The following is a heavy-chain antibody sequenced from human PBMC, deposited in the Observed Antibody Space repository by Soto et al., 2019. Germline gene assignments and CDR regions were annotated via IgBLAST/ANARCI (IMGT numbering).Heavy chain of an antibody. J-gene: IGHJ4*02. Sequence: KESGPTLVTPTQTLTLTCSLSGFSLNTRAVGVGWIRQPPGKALEWLALISWDDNKRYRPSLESRLSIAKDTSGNQVVLTMTNVDPLDTATYYCAHRALSGSRYYFDFWGLGTLVTVSS. V-gene: IGHV2-5*02. D-gene: IGHD1-26*01. CDR1: GFSLNTRAVG. CDR2: ISWDDNK. CDR3: AHRALSGSRYYFDF.